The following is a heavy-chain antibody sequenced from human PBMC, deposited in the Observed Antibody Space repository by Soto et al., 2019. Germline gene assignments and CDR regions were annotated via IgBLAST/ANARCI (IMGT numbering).Heavy chain of an antibody. J-gene: IGHJ4*02. CDR3: ARGPGGPDGHGDY. Sequence: QVQLVQSGAEVKKPGASVKVSCKASGYTFTSYAMHWVRQAPGQRLEWMGWINAGNGNTKYSQKFQGRVTITRDTSARTAYMELSSLRSEDTAVYYCARGPGGPDGHGDYWGQGTLVTVSS. CDR1: GYTFTSYA. D-gene: IGHD2-15*01. CDR2: INAGNGNT. V-gene: IGHV1-3*01.